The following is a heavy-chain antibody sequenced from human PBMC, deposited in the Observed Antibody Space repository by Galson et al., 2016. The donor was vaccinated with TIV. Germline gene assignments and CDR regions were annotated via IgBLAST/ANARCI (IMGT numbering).Heavy chain of an antibody. J-gene: IGHJ5*02. D-gene: IGHD2-8*01. CDR2: IYKSGSP. V-gene: IGHV4-39*07. Sequence: KGLEWIGRIYKSGSPYYNSALKRRVTMSVDTSKNQFSLKLTSMTAADTAVYYCVRETKRGVWFDPWGQGSLVTVSS. CDR3: VRETKRGVWFDP.